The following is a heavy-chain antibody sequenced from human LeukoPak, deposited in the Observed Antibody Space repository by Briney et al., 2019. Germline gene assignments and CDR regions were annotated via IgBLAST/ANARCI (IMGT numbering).Heavy chain of an antibody. D-gene: IGHD3-10*01. CDR1: GFTFSNYA. Sequence: GGSLRLSCATSGFTFSNYAMHWVRQAPGKGLEYVSGIPSDGVLTNYADSVKGRFTISRDNSKNMLYLQMNSLSAEDTAVFFCAKGRSPMVRGVIYDAFDIWGQGTLVTVPS. V-gene: IGHV3-64*04. CDR2: IPSDGVLT. CDR3: AKGRSPMVRGVIYDAFDI. J-gene: IGHJ3*02.